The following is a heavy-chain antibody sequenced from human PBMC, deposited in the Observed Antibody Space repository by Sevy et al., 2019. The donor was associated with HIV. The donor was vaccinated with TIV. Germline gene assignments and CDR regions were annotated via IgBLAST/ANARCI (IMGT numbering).Heavy chain of an antibody. CDR2: INPNSGGT. CDR1: GYTFTGYY. D-gene: IGHD5-12*01. Sequence: ASVKVSCKASGYTFTGYYMHWVRQAPGQGLEWMGRINPNSGGTNYAQKFQGRVTMTRDTSISTAYMELSRLRSDDTAGYYCARERGYSGYDAGGDAFDIWGQGTMVTVSS. J-gene: IGHJ3*02. V-gene: IGHV1-2*06. CDR3: ARERGYSGYDAGGDAFDI.